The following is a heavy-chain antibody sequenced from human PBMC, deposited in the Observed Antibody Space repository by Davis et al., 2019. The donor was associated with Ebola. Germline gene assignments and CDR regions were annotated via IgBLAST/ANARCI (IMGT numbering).Heavy chain of an antibody. CDR3: AKDIKKVGGMDV. CDR2: ISWNSGSI. J-gene: IGHJ6*02. V-gene: IGHV3-9*01. D-gene: IGHD1-26*01. Sequence: SLKISCAASGFTFDDYAMHWLRHAPGKGLEWVPGISWNSGSIGYADSVKGRFTISRDNAKNSLYLQMNSLRAEDTALYYCAKDIKKVGGMDVWGQGTTVTVSS. CDR1: GFTFDDYA.